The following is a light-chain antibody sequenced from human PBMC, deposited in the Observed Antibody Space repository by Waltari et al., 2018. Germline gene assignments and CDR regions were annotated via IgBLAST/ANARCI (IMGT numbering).Light chain of an antibody. Sequence: QSALTQPASVSGSPGQSITISCTGNSTDVGSYNYVSWYQQYPGKAPQLIIYDVTHRPAVISTRFSGSKSGNTASLTISGLQAEDEADYFCNSHSTTTPVVFGGGTKVTVL. J-gene: IGLJ2*01. CDR3: NSHSTTTPVV. CDR2: DVT. CDR1: STDVGSYNY. V-gene: IGLV2-14*03.